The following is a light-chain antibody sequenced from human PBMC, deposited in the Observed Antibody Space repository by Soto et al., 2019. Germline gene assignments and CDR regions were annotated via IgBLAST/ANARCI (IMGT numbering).Light chain of an antibody. J-gene: IGKJ2*01. CDR3: QLYGTSPPRYT. Sequence: DIVLTQSPGTLSLSPGERATLSCRASQSIPSNYLAWYQQKPGQAPRLLIHGAPSRATGIPDRFSGSGSGTHFTLTISRLEPEDFAVYYCQLYGTSPPRYTFGLGTKLEIK. V-gene: IGKV3-20*01. CDR1: QSIPSNY. CDR2: GAP.